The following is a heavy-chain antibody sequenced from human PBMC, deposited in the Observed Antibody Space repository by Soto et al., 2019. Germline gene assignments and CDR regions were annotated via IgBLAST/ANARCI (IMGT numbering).Heavy chain of an antibody. CDR3: ASGIQQLASYFDY. CDR2: INHSGST. CDR1: CGSFSGYY. D-gene: IGHD6-13*01. V-gene: IGHV4-34*01. Sequence: ETLSLTCAVYCGSFSGYYWSWILQPPGKGLEWIGEINHSGSTNYNPSLKSRVTISVDTSKNQFSLKLSSVTAADTAVYYCASGIQQLASYFDYWGQGTLVTVSS. J-gene: IGHJ4*02.